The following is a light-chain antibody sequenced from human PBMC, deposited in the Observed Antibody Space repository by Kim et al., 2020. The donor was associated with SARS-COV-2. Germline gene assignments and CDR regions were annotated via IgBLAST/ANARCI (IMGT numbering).Light chain of an antibody. CDR2: LNSDGSH. CDR3: QTWVTGIHV. CDR1: SGHSRNS. Sequence: QPVLTQSPSASASLGASVKLTCTLSSGHSRNSIACHQQQPERGPRYLMKLNSDGSHTNGDGIPDRFSGSSSGAERYLTLSSLLSEDEADYYWQTWVTGIHVFGGGTQLTVL. V-gene: IGLV4-69*01. J-gene: IGLJ3*02.